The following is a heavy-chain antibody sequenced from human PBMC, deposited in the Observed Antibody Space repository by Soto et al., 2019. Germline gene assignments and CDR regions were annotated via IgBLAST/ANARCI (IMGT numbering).Heavy chain of an antibody. V-gene: IGHV2-26*01. D-gene: IGHD3-9*01. CDR2: IFSNDEK. J-gene: IGHJ4*02. Sequence: QVTLKESGPVMVKPTETLTLTCTVSGFSLSNARMGVSWIRQPPGKALEWLAHIFSNDEKSYSTSLKSRLTISKDTSKSQVVLTMTNMDPVDTATYYCARIRTTYYDILTGYHYPFDYWGQGTLVTVSS. CDR1: GFSLSNARMG. CDR3: ARIRTTYYDILTGYHYPFDY.